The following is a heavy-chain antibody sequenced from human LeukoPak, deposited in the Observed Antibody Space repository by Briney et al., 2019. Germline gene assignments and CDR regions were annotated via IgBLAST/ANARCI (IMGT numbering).Heavy chain of an antibody. V-gene: IGHV4-38-2*02. CDR2: FYHSGST. CDR3: ARGVGPTTAQSTFDY. Sequence: PSETLSLTCNVSGASMSNYYWVWIRQPPGKGLEWIGSFYHSGSTYYNPSLESRVTISLDTSKNQLSLKLTSVTAADTAVYYCARGVGPTTAQSTFDYWGQGALVTVSS. J-gene: IGHJ4*02. CDR1: GASMSNYY. D-gene: IGHD1-26*01.